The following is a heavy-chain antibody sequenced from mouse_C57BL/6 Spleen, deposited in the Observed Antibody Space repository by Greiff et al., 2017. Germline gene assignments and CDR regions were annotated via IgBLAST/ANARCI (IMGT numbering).Heavy chain of an antibody. V-gene: IGHV1-52*01. Sequence: QVQLQQPGAELVRPGSSVKLSCKASGYTFTSYWMHWVKQRPIQGLEWIGNIDPSDSETHYNQKFKDKATLTVDKSSSTAYMQLSSLTSEDSAVYYCARVPTTVVGGYFDYWGQGTTLTVSS. CDR2: IDPSDSET. CDR1: GYTFTSYW. J-gene: IGHJ2*01. CDR3: ARVPTTVVGGYFDY. D-gene: IGHD1-1*01.